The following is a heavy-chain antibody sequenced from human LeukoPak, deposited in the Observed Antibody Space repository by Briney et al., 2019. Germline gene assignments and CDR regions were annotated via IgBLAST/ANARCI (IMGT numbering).Heavy chain of an antibody. CDR3: ARVEWELPRGYYFDY. CDR2: IYSGGST. D-gene: IGHD1-26*01. V-gene: IGHV3-66*01. Sequence: GGSLRLSCAASGFTVSSNYMSWVRQAPGKGLEWVSVIYSGGSTYYADSVKGRFTISRDNSKNTLYLQMNSLRAEDTAVYYCARVEWELPRGYYFDYWGQGTLVTVSS. CDR1: GFTVSSNY. J-gene: IGHJ4*02.